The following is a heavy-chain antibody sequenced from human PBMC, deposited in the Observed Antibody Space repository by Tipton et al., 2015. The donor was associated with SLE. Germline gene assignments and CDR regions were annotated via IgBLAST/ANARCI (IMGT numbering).Heavy chain of an antibody. CDR2: IYASGST. J-gene: IGHJ4*02. Sequence: SLRLSCAASGFSVRTNFMSWVRQAPEKGLEWVAVIYASGSTYYADSVKGRFTISRDNSKNTAYLQMNRLRSQDTAVYYCTRDYDFWSGLPYWGQGTLVTASS. D-gene: IGHD3-3*01. CDR3: TRDYDFWSGLPY. CDR1: GFSVRTNF. V-gene: IGHV3-53*05.